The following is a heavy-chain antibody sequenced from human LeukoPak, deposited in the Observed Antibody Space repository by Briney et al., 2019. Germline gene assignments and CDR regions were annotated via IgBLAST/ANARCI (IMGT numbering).Heavy chain of an antibody. V-gene: IGHV3-23*01. D-gene: IGHD3-22*01. CDR3: AKDHESDGYPCLDH. J-gene: IGHJ4*02. Sequence: GGSLRLSCEGFGLTFSRDWMTWVRQAPGKGLEWVSTISASGPYYADAVRGRFTISRDNSRNTLSLQMDSLRAEDTAVYYCAKDHESDGYPCLDHWGLGTLVTVSS. CDR2: ISASGP. CDR1: GLTFSRDW.